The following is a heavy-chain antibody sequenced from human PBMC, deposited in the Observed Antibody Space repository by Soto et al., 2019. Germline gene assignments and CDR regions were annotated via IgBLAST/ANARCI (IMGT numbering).Heavy chain of an antibody. D-gene: IGHD2-2*03. J-gene: IGHJ3*02. CDR3: ARIIGYCRNNDCSWTFDI. CDR2: FYPGDSTS. V-gene: IGHV5-51*01. CDR1: GYSFIAYW. Sequence: GESLKISCNTSGYSFIAYWVAWVRQKPGKGLEWMGTFYPGDSTSTYSPSFQGQVTISVDKSISTAYLHLSSLKASDTAMYYCARIIGYCRNNDCSWTFDIWGQGTTVTVSS.